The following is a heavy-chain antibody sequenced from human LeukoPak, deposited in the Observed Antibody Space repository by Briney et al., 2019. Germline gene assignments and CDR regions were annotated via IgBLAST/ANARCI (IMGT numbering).Heavy chain of an antibody. CDR1: GFTFSSYG. Sequence: GGSLRLSCAASGFTFSSYGMSWVRQAPGKGLEWVSVIGGRDGSTYYADSVKGRFTISRDNSKNTLYVQMNSLRAEDTAVYYCAKGHSYGWGSLAYWGQETLVTVPS. D-gene: IGHD3-10*01. CDR2: IGGRDGST. V-gene: IGHV3-23*01. CDR3: AKGHSYGWGSLAY. J-gene: IGHJ4*02.